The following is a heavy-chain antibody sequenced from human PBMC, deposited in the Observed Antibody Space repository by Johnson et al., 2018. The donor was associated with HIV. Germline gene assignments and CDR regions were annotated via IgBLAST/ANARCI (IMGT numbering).Heavy chain of an antibody. D-gene: IGHD3-22*01. J-gene: IGHJ3*02. CDR2: INWNGGST. CDR1: GFTFDDYG. Sequence: VQLVESGGGVVRPGGSLRLSCAASGFTFDDYGMSWVRQAPGKGLEWVSGINWNGGSTGYADSVKGRFTISRDNAKNSLYLQMNSLGAEDTAVYYCARDLPSTRRVVVIQPRDAFDIWGQGTMVTVSS. V-gene: IGHV3-20*04. CDR3: ARDLPSTRRVVVIQPRDAFDI.